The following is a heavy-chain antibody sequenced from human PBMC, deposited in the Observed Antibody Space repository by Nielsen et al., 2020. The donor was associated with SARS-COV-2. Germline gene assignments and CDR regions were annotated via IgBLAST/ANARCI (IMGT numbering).Heavy chain of an antibody. CDR3: ARDGVVGSTNTFDV. Sequence: GGSLRLSCTASGFTFTAYWMHWVRQAPGKGLTWVSHIIFDGTGTSYADSVKGRFTISRDNAKNTVYLQMNSLRAEDTAVYYCARDGVVGSTNTFDVWGQGTVVTVSS. V-gene: IGHV3-74*01. D-gene: IGHD1-26*01. J-gene: IGHJ3*01. CDR2: IIFDGTGT. CDR1: GFTFTAYW.